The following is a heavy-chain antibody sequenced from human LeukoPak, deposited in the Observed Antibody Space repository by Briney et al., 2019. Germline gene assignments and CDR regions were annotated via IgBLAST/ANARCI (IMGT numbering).Heavy chain of an antibody. J-gene: IGHJ5*02. D-gene: IGHD4-17*01. Sequence: SETLSLTCTVSGGSISSCYWSWIRQPPGKGLEWIGYIYYSGSTNYNPSLKSRVTISVDTSKNQFSLKLSSVTAADTAVYYCARRHGDYGFGGFDPWGQGTLVTVSS. CDR3: ARRHGDYGFGGFDP. CDR2: IYYSGST. V-gene: IGHV4-59*08. CDR1: GGSISSCY.